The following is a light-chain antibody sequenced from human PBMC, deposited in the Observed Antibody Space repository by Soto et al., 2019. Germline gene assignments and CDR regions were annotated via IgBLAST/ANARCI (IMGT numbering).Light chain of an antibody. V-gene: IGKV3-15*01. CDR3: QQYKDWPTT. CDR2: SAF. Sequence: IVLTQSPATLSVSPGERATLSCWASQTLDSMVAWYQQKSGQAPRLLIYSAFARATGVPARFSGYGSGTDFTLTISSLQSEDLGVYYCQQYKDWPTTFGQGTKVEV. CDR1: QTLDSM. J-gene: IGKJ1*01.